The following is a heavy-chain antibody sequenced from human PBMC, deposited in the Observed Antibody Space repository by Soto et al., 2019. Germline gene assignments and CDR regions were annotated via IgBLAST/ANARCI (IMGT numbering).Heavy chain of an antibody. CDR1: GYTFSDYY. CDR3: ARESGGATATLDYYYFYMDV. J-gene: IGHJ6*03. Sequence: QVQLVQSGAEVKKPGASVTVSCKASGYTFSDYYLHWVRQAPGQGPEWMGWINPNSGRTKFAQSFKGRVTMTRDTSVRTAFMELNWLKSDDTAVYYCARESGGATATLDYYYFYMDVWGKGTTVTVSS. CDR2: INPNSGRT. D-gene: IGHD5-12*01. V-gene: IGHV1-2*02.